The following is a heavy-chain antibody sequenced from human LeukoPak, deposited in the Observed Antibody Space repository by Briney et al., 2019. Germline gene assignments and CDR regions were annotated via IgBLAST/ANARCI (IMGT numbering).Heavy chain of an antibody. D-gene: IGHD2-2*01. J-gene: IGHJ4*02. CDR3: ARDLLRYCSSTSCYYYDY. CDR1: GYTFTGYY. Sequence: ASVKVSCKASGYTFTGYYMHWVRQAPGQGIEWMGWINPNSGGTNYAQKFQGRVTMTRDTSISTAYMELSRLRSDDTAVYYCARDLLRYCSSTSCYYYDYWGQGTLVTVSS. V-gene: IGHV1-2*02. CDR2: INPNSGGT.